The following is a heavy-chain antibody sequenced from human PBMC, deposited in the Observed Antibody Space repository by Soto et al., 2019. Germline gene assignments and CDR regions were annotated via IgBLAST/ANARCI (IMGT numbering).Heavy chain of an antibody. CDR1: GGTFSSYT. J-gene: IGHJ4*02. CDR2: IIPILGIA. D-gene: IGHD5-12*01. V-gene: IGHV1-69*02. CDR3: ARAYSGYDHQGTFDY. Sequence: SVKVSCKASGGTFSSYTISWVRQAPGQGLEWMGRIIPILGIANYAQKFQGRVTITADKSTSTAYMELSSLRSEDTAVYYCARAYSGYDHQGTFDYWGQGTLVTVSS.